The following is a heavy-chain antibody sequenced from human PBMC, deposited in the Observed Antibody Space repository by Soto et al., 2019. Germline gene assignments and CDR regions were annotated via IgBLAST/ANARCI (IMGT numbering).Heavy chain of an antibody. V-gene: IGHV4-39*07. J-gene: IGHJ5*02. D-gene: IGHD2-15*01. CDR2: IFYSGST. Sequence: SETLSLTCTVSGDSISSSNYFWGWIRQPPGKGLEWIGTIFYSGSTYYNPSLKSRVTISVDMSKNQFSLKLTSVTAADTAVYYCVRLPWADYGGIFDPWGQGTLVTVSS. CDR3: VRLPWADYGGIFDP. CDR1: GDSISSSNYF.